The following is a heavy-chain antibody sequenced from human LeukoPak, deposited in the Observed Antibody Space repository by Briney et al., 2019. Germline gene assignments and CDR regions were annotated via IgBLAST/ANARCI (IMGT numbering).Heavy chain of an antibody. CDR1: GYTFTNYA. Sequence: ASVKVSCKASGYTFTNYAMRWVRQAPGQRLEWMGWTSGDNGNTKSSQEFQGRVTITRDTSASTAYMELSSLRSEDTAVYYCARDRGYSYGRDYWGQGTLVTVSS. CDR2: TSGDNGNT. J-gene: IGHJ4*02. V-gene: IGHV1-3*02. D-gene: IGHD5-18*01. CDR3: ARDRGYSYGRDY.